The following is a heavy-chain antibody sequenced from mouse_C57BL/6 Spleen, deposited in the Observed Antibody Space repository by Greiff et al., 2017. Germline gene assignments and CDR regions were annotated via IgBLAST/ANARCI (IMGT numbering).Heavy chain of an antibody. Sequence: VKLMESGPELVKPGASVKISCKASGYAFSSSWMNWVKQRPGKGLEWIGRIYPGDGDTNYNGKFKGKATRTAATSSSTAYMQLSSLTSEDAAVYFCTKEGGSLFDDWGTGTTVTVSS. J-gene: IGHJ1*03. CDR3: TKEGGSLFDD. CDR1: GYAFSSSW. CDR2: IYPGDGDT. V-gene: IGHV1-82*01.